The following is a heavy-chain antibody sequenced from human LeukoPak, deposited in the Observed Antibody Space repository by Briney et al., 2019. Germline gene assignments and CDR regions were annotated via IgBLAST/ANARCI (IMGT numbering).Heavy chain of an antibody. CDR3: ASEQWLKREGVYYYYGVAV. D-gene: IGHD6-19*01. V-gene: IGHV1-8*01. J-gene: IGHJ6*02. Sequence: GASVKVSCKASGYTLTTYDINWVRQASGQGLEWMGWMNPNSGNTGYAQKFQGRVTMTRNTSTTTAYMELNSLRSEDTAVYYCASEQWLKREGVYYYYGVAVWGQGTTVTVSS. CDR2: MNPNSGNT. CDR1: GYTLTTYD.